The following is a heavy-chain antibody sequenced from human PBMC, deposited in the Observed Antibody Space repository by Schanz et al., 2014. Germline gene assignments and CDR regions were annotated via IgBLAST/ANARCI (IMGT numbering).Heavy chain of an antibody. J-gene: IGHJ4*02. Sequence: DVQLLESGGGLVQPGGSLRLSCAASGFTFTNYAMSWVRQAPGKGLEWVSGISGSGASTYYADSVRGRFTISRDNSKNTLYLQMNSLRAEDTAVYYCAKVRYSSGWRGDYFDEWGQGTLVTVAS. CDR1: GFTFTNYA. CDR3: AKVRYSSGWRGDYFDE. CDR2: ISGSGAST. V-gene: IGHV3-23*01. D-gene: IGHD6-25*01.